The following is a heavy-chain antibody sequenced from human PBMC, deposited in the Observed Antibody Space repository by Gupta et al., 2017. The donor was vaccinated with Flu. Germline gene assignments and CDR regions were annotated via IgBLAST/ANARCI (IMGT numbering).Heavy chain of an antibody. V-gene: IGHV3-30*18. CDR3: AKDTRGSGSYRLGYFDY. CDR1: GFTFSSYG. J-gene: IGHJ4*02. D-gene: IGHD3-10*01. Sequence: QVQLVESGGGVVQPGRSLRLSCAASGFTFSSYGMHWVRQAPGKGLEWVAVISYDGSNKYYADSVKGRFTISRDNSKNTLYLQMNSLRAEDTAVYYCAKDTRGSGSYRLGYFDYWGQGTLVTVSS. CDR2: ISYDGSNK.